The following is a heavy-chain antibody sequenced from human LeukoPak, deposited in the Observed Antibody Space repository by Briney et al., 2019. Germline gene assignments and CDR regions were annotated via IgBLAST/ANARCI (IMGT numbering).Heavy chain of an antibody. Sequence: PGRSLRLSCAASGFTFRNFGMHWVRQAPGKGLEWVAVIWYDGSEKYYADSVKGRFIISRDNSKNMLNLQTNSLRAEDTAVYYCVRDRNALQFLDFWGQGTVVTVSS. D-gene: IGHD3-3*01. CDR1: GFTFRNFG. CDR2: IWYDGSEK. V-gene: IGHV3-33*01. CDR3: VRDRNALQFLDF. J-gene: IGHJ4*02.